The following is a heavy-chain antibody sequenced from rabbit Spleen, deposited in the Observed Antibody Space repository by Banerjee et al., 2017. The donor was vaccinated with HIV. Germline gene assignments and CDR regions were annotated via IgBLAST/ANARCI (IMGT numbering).Heavy chain of an antibody. CDR3: ARDTGSSFSSYGMDL. CDR1: GFSFSSSYY. V-gene: IGHV1S45*01. Sequence: QEQLVESGGGLVQPEGSLTLTCTASGFSFSSSYYMCWVRQSPGKGLEWIACIGTNADITFYANWAKGRFTISKTSSTTVTLQMTSLTVADTATYFCARDTGSSFSSYGMDLWGPGTLVTVS. J-gene: IGHJ6*01. CDR2: IGTNADIT. D-gene: IGHD8-1*01.